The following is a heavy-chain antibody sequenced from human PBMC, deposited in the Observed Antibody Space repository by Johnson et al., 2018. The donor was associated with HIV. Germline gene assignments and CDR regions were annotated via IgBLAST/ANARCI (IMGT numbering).Heavy chain of an antibody. CDR2: IYYDGSNK. D-gene: IGHD1-26*01. V-gene: IGHV3-33*06. J-gene: IGHJ3*02. CDR1: GFTFSSYG. Sequence: QVQVVESGGGVVQPGRSLRLSCAASGFTFSSYGMHWVRQAPGKGLEWVAVIYYDGSNKYYADSMKGRFTISRDNYQNTLYLQMNSLRAEDTAVYYCAKEYLRYSGTYAGAFDIWGQGTMVTVSS. CDR3: AKEYLRYSGTYAGAFDI.